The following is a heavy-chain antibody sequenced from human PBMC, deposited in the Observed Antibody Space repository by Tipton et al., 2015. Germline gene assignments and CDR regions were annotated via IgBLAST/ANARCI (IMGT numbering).Heavy chain of an antibody. D-gene: IGHD4-17*01. CDR1: GYTFTSYD. J-gene: IGHJ6*02. CDR2: MNPISGNT. CDR3: TTVPDYYGMDV. V-gene: IGHV1-8*01. Sequence: QLVQSGPEVKKPGASVKVSCKASGYTFTSYDINWVRQATGQGLEWMGWMNPISGNTGYAQKFQDRVTITADESTSTVYMELRSLRSEDTAVYYCTTVPDYYGMDVWGQGTTVTVSS.